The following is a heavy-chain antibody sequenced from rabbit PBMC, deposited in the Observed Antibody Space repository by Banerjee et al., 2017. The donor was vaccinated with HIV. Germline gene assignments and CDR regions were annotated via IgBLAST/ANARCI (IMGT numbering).Heavy chain of an antibody. CDR3: ARDPVDIGGRSL. J-gene: IGHJ3*01. D-gene: IGHD8-1*01. CDR1: GFSFSSRYY. Sequence: QQLEESGGGLVKPGASLTLTCTASGFSFSSRYYMCWVRQAPGKGLEWIACIYAGSSGSTYYASWAKGRFTISTTSSTTVTLQLNSLTAADTATYFCARDPVDIGGRSLWGQGTLVTV. CDR2: IYAGSSGST. V-gene: IGHV1S40*01.